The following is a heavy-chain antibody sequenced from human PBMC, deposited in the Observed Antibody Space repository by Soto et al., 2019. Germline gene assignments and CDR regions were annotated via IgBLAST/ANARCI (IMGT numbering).Heavy chain of an antibody. Sequence: SQTLSLTCAISGDSVSSSSVTWNWIRQSPSRGLEWLGRTYYRSKWYAESVKSRITINPDTSKNQFSLHLNSVTPEDTAVYYCVRLIGNSWLDFWGQGTLVTVSS. V-gene: IGHV6-1*01. CDR1: GDSVSSSSVT. CDR2: TYYRSKW. J-gene: IGHJ5*01. D-gene: IGHD1-26*01. CDR3: VRLIGNSWLDF.